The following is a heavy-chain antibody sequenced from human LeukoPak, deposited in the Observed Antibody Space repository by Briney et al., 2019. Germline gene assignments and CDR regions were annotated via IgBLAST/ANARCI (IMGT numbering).Heavy chain of an antibody. Sequence: SETLSLTCTVSGGSISSYYWSWIRQPPGKGLEWIGYIYYSGSTNYNPSLKSRVTISVDASKNQFSLKLSSVTAADTAVYYCARWADYDILTGYLDYWGQGTLVTVSS. CDR2: IYYSGST. CDR1: GGSISSYY. D-gene: IGHD3-9*01. J-gene: IGHJ4*02. V-gene: IGHV4-59*01. CDR3: ARWADYDILTGYLDY.